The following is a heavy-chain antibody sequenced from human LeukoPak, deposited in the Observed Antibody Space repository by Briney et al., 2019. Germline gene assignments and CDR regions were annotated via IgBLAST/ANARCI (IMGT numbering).Heavy chain of an antibody. D-gene: IGHD6-19*01. V-gene: IGHV5-51*01. J-gene: IGHJ4*02. CDR3: ARSASGCGFDD. CDR2: IYPGDSDT. CDR1: GYSFTTYW. Sequence: GESLKISCKGSGYSFTTYWIGWVRQMSGKGLEWMGIIYPGDSDTRYSPSFQGQVTISADKSISTAYLQWSSLKASDSAMYYCARSASGCGFDDWGQGTLVTVSS.